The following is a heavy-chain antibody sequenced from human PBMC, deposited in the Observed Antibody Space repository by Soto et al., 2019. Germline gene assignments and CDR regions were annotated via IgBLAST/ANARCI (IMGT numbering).Heavy chain of an antibody. Sequence: NPSEPLSLTCAVSGGSFSGYYWSWIRQPPGKGLEWIGEINHSGSTNYNPSLKSRVTISVDTSKNQFSLKLSSVTAADTTVYYWARWEAQQLVRYFDEWGQANLVT. D-gene: IGHD6-13*01. CDR3: ARWEAQQLVRYFDE. CDR1: GGSFSGYY. J-gene: IGHJ4*02. V-gene: IGHV4-34*01. CDR2: INHSGST.